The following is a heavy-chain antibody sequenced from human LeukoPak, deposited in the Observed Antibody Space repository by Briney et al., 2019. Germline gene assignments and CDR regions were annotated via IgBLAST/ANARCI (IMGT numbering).Heavy chain of an antibody. CDR1: GYTFTGYY. CDR3: ASPHCSGGSCPFDY. CDR2: INPNSGGT. D-gene: IGHD2-15*01. Sequence: ASVKVSCKASGYTFTGYYMHWVRQAPGQGLEWMGWINPNSGGTNYAQKFQGWVTMTRDTSISTAYMELSRLRSDDTAVYYCASPHCSGGSCPFDYWGQGTLVTVSS. V-gene: IGHV1-2*04. J-gene: IGHJ4*02.